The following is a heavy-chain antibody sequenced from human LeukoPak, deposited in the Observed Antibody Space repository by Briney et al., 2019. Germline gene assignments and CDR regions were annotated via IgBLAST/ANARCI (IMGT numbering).Heavy chain of an antibody. V-gene: IGHV1-8*01. CDR3: ARGGDYYDSSTFSAAINY. D-gene: IGHD3-22*01. Sequence: GASVKVSCKASGYPFTSYNVNWVRQATGQGLEWMGWMNPNSGDTAYAQKFQGRVTMTRDTSINTAYMELSSLRSEDTAVYYCARGGDYYDSSTFSAAINYWGQGTLVTVPS. CDR1: GYPFTSYN. J-gene: IGHJ4*02. CDR2: MNPNSGDT.